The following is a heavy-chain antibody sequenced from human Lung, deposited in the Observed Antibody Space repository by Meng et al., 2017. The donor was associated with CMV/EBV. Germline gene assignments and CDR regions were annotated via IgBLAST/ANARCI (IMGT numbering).Heavy chain of an antibody. CDR1: GGSISSGDYY. CDR3: ARDPGGYCRNTNCPRWFDP. CDR2: IYYSGNT. Sequence: SETLSLTCTVSGGSISSGDYYWSWIRQHPGKGLEWIGYIYYSGNTYYSPSLKSRVTVSVDTSKNQFSLKLSSVTAADTAVYYCARDPGGYCRNTNCPRWFDPWXQGTLVXVSS. V-gene: IGHV4-31*03. D-gene: IGHD2-2*01. J-gene: IGHJ5*02.